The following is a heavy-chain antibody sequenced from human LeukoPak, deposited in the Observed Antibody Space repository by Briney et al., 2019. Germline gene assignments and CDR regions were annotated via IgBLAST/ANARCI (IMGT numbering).Heavy chain of an antibody. V-gene: IGHV3-21*01. CDR2: ISSSSSYI. D-gene: IGHD3-3*01. CDR1: GFTFSNYW. Sequence: PGGSLRLSCVASGFTFSNYWMSWVRQAPGKGLEWVSSISSSSSYIYYADSVKGRFTISRDNAKNSLHLQMNSLRAEDTAVYYCARDHYDFWSGSWGQGTLVTVSS. CDR3: ARDHYDFWSGS. J-gene: IGHJ5*02.